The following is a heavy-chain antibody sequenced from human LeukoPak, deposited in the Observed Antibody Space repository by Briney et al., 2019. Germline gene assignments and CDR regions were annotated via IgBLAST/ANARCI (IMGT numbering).Heavy chain of an antibody. J-gene: IGHJ4*02. CDR3: ARAFGGVIVDY. Sequence: SETLSLTCTVSGGSISFYYWSWIRQPPGKGLEWIGYIYNSGSTNYNPSLKSRVTISVDTSKNQFSLKLSSVTVADTAVYYCARAFGGVIVDYWGQGTLVTVSS. V-gene: IGHV4-59*01. CDR2: IYNSGST. D-gene: IGHD3-16*02. CDR1: GGSISFYY.